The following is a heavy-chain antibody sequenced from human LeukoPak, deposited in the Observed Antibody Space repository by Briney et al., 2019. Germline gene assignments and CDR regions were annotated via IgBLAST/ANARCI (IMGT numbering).Heavy chain of an antibody. CDR3: ARYPHCSSTGCYVT. J-gene: IGHJ4*02. CDR2: LSYSGST. Sequence: SETLSLTCTVSGGSVSSSSYYWSWIRQPPGKGLEWIGYLSYSGSTNYNPSLKSRVSISVDTSKNQFSLKLSSVTAADTAVYYCARYPHCSSTGCYVTWGQGTLVIVPA. D-gene: IGHD2-2*01. V-gene: IGHV4-61*01. CDR1: GGSVSSSSYY.